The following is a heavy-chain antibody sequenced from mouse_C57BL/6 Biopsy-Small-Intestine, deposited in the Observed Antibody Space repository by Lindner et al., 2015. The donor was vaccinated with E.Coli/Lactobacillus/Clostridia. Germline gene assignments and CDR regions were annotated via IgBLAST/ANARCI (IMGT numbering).Heavy chain of an antibody. CDR1: GYSFTGYF. D-gene: IGHD2-3*01. CDR2: INPYNGDT. V-gene: IGHV1-20*01. J-gene: IGHJ4*01. CDR3: ARGWNDGYYDAMDY. Sequence: VQLQESGPELVKPGASVKISCKASGYSFTGYFRNWVKQSHGKSLEWIGRINPYNGDTFYNQKFKGKATLTVDKSSSTAHMELRSLTSEDSAVYYCARGWNDGYYDAMDYWGQGTSVTVSS.